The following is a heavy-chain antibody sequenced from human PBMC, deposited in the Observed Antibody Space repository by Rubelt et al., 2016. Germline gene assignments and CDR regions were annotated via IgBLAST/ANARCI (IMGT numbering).Heavy chain of an antibody. CDR2: LFYSGST. CDR3: WREVPSRRLDY. J-gene: IGHJ4*02. D-gene: IGHD2-2*01. V-gene: IGHV4-59*12. CDR1: GGSISSSY. Sequence: QLQLQESGPGLVKPSETLSLPCTVSGGSISSSYWSWLRQPPGKELECIGYLFYSGSTNYNPSLKIGVTRSVDTSKDRFALKVSSVTVADTAGYYWWREVPSRRLDYWGEGTLVTVSS.